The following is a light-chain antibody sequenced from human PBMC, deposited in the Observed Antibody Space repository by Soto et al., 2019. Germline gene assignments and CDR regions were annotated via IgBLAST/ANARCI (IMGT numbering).Light chain of an antibody. CDR1: QGISTF. V-gene: IGKV1-9*01. J-gene: IGKJ1*01. CDR3: QQYNSYSQT. CDR2: DAS. Sequence: DIQLTQSASFLSSSVGYRFAVTCVASQGISTFLAWYQQHPGTAPKRLIYDASNLQSGVPSRFSGSGSGTEFTLTISSLQPEDFATYYCQQYNSYSQTFGQGTKVDTK.